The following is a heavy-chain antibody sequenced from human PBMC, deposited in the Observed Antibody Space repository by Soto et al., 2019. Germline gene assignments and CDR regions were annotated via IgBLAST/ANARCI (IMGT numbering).Heavy chain of an antibody. V-gene: IGHV3-33*01. J-gene: IGHJ5*02. Sequence: QVQLAESGGGVVQPGRSLRLSCSASGFKFSNYGFHWVRQAPGKGLEWVAAIWPDGNIEHYLDAVKGRFTISRDNSNNTLSLQMNSLSPDDTAIYYCARADIVATTQLGWFDPWGQGTLVIVSS. CDR1: GFKFSNYG. CDR3: ARADIVATTQLGWFDP. D-gene: IGHD5-12*01. CDR2: IWPDGNIE.